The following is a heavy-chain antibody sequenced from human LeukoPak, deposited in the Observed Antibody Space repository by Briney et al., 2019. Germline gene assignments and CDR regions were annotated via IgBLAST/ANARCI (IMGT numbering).Heavy chain of an antibody. CDR3: ARDGAATVAGYAFDI. D-gene: IGHD6-19*01. V-gene: IGHV4-4*02. J-gene: IGHJ3*02. CDR1: GGSISTTDW. Sequence: SGTLSLTCAVSGGSISTTDWWSWVRQPPGKGLEWIGQIYHGGSTNYNPSLKSRVTISVDKPKNQFSLKLISLTAADTAVYYCARDGAATVAGYAFDIWGQGTMVTVSS. CDR2: IYHGGST.